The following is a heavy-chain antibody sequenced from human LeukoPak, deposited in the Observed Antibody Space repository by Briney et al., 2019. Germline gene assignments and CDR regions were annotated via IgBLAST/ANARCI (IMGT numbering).Heavy chain of an antibody. J-gene: IGHJ6*04. CDR2: INPRGST. CDR1: GGSFSSHY. CDR3: ARGLRQGSAWSWGPKEKSYQYMDV. V-gene: IGHV4-34*01. D-gene: IGHD6-19*01. Sequence: PSETLSLTCGVSGGSFSSHYWTWIRQPPGKGLEWIGEINPRGSTNYNPSLESRVTVSADTSRNQSSLSLTSVTAADSAVYFCARGLRQGSAWSWGPKEKSYQYMDVWGTGTTVIVSS.